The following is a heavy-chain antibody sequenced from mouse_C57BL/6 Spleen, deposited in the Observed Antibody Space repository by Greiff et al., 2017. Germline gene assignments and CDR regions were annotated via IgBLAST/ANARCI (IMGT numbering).Heavy chain of an antibody. CDR1: GFNITDYY. J-gene: IGHJ1*03. CDR3: ARHGSSRGYFDV. D-gene: IGHD1-1*01. V-gene: IGHV14-2*01. Sequence: EVQLQQSGAELVKPGASVKLSCTASGFNITDYYMHWVKQRTEQGLEWIGRIDPEDGETKYAPKFQGKATITADTSSNTAYLQLSRLTSEDTAVYYCARHGSSRGYFDVWGTGTTVTVSS. CDR2: IDPEDGET.